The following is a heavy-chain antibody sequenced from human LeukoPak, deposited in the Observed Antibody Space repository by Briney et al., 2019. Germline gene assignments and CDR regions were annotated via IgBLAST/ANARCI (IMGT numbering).Heavy chain of an antibody. CDR1: GFTFSSFG. CDR3: AKGRPVAGASGKGYFDY. D-gene: IGHD6-19*01. J-gene: IGHJ4*02. V-gene: IGHV3-30*02. CDR2: IRFDGSNK. Sequence: GGSLRLSCAASGFTFSSFGMHWVRQAPGKGLAWVAFIRFDGSNKYYEDSVKGRFIISRDDSKNTLYLQMNSLRAEDTAVYYCAKGRPVAGASGKGYFDYWGQGTLVTVSS.